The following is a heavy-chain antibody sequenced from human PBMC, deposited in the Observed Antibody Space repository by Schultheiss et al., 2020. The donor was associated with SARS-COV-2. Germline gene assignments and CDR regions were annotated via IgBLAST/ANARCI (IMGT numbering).Heavy chain of an antibody. CDR1: GDSISSTNYH. J-gene: IGHJ5*01. D-gene: IGHD1-26*01. Sequence: SETLSLTCSVSGDSISSTNYHWGWIRQPPGKGLEWIGTISYSWSTSYNPSLQSRVTISVDTSKNQFSLKLTSVTAADTAMYYCARSGRGELLHWFDPWGQGTLVTVSS. CDR2: ISYSWST. CDR3: ARSGRGELLHWFDP. V-gene: IGHV4-39*01.